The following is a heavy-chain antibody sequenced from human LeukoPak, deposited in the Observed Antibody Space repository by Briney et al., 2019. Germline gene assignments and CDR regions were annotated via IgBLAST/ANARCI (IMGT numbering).Heavy chain of an antibody. V-gene: IGHV3-23*01. Sequence: GGSLRLSCGASGFTFRSYAMSWVRQAPGKGLEWVSGISGSGGATYYADSVRGRFTISRDNSKNTLYLQMNSLRAEDTAVYYCARILDSAWGELGYWGQGTLVTVSS. J-gene: IGHJ4*02. CDR2: ISGSGGAT. D-gene: IGHD6-19*01. CDR3: ARILDSAWGELGY. CDR1: GFTFRSYA.